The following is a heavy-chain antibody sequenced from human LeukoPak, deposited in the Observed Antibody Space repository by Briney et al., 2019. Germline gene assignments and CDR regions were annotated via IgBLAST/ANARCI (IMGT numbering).Heavy chain of an antibody. V-gene: IGHV1-8*01. CDR3: ARGIGSTTVTTLEYYFDY. J-gene: IGHJ4*02. Sequence: ASVKVSCKASGYTFTNYDINWVRQATGQGLEWMGWMNPNSGNTGYAQKFQGRVSMTRHTSISTAYMELSSQRSEDTAVYYCARGIGSTTVTTLEYYFDYWGQGTLVTVSS. D-gene: IGHD4-17*01. CDR2: MNPNSGNT. CDR1: GYTFTNYD.